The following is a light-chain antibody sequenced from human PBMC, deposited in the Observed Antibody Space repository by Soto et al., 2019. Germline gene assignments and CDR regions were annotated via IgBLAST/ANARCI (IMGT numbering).Light chain of an antibody. V-gene: IGKV3-20*01. J-gene: IGKJ1*01. CDR3: QQYGSSPWT. CDR1: QSVSSSY. CDR2: GAS. Sequence: EIVLTQSPGTLSLSPGERATLSCRASQSVSSSYLAWYQQKPGQAPRPLIYGASSRATGIPDRFSGSGSGTDFTLTISSLETEDFAVYYCQQYGSSPWTFGQGTKVEIK.